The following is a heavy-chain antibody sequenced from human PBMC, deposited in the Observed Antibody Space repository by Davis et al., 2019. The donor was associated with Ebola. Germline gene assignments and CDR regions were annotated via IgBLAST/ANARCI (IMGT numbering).Heavy chain of an antibody. CDR3: ARPQLLSNWFDP. V-gene: IGHV1-8*02. CDR1: GYTFTGYY. D-gene: IGHD2-2*01. J-gene: IGHJ5*02. Sequence: AASVKVSCKASGYTFTGYYMHWVRQATGQGLEWMGWMNPNSGNTGYAQKFQGRVTMTRNTSISTAYMELSSLRSEDTAVYYCARPQLLSNWFDPWGQGTLVTVSS. CDR2: MNPNSGNT.